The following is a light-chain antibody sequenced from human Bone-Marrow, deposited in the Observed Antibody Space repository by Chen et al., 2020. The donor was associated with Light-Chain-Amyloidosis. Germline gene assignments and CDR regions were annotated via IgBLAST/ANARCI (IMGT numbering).Light chain of an antibody. CDR2: EAN. CDR3: CSYAGRGKM. J-gene: IGLJ3*02. CDR1: SSYVGTYNL. Sequence: QSALTQPASVSGSPGQSITISCTGSSSYVGTYNLVSWYHHHPGKAPKLIIYEANKRPSGVSNRFSGSRSGYTASLTISGLQAEDEADYYCCSYAGRGKMFGGGTKLTVL. V-gene: IGLV2-23*01.